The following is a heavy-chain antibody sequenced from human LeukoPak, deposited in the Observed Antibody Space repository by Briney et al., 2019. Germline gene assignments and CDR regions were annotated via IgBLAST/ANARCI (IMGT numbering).Heavy chain of an antibody. CDR2: FSYSGST. CDR3: ARRGIGVNPYFDY. V-gene: IGHV4-59*08. D-gene: IGHD3-3*01. CDR1: GGSISSYY. J-gene: IGHJ4*02. Sequence: SETLSLTCTVSGGSISSYYWSWVRQPPGKGLEGIGYFSYSGSTNYNPSLKSRVTISVDTSKNQFSLKLSSVTAADTAVYYCARRGIGVNPYFDYWGQGTLVTVSS.